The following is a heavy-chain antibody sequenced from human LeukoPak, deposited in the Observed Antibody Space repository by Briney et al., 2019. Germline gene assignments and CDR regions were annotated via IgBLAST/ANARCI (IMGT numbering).Heavy chain of an antibody. CDR2: ISYDGSKK. J-gene: IGHJ6*04. D-gene: IGHD3-10*02. CDR1: GFTFRNYA. CDR3: AELGITMIGGV. V-gene: IGHV3-30*02. Sequence: GGSLRLSCVGSGFTFRNYAMHWVRQAPGKGLECVAFISYDGSKKYYVDSVKGRFTISRDDSKSTLYLQMNSLRAEDTAVYYCAELGITMIGGVWGKGTTVTISS.